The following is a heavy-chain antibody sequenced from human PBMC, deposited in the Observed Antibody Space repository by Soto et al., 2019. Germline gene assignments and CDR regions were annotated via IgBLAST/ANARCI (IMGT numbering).Heavy chain of an antibody. V-gene: IGHV1-69*13. CDR2: IIPIFGTA. CDR3: ATPEGRLPYYYDSSGYFDY. CDR1: GGTFSSYA. Sequence: VASVKVSCKASGGTFSSYAIIWVRQAPGQGLEWMGGIIPIFGTANYAQKFQGRVTITADESTSTAYMELSSLRSEDTAVYYCATPEGRLPYYYDSSGYFDYWGQGTLVTVSS. D-gene: IGHD3-22*01. J-gene: IGHJ4*02.